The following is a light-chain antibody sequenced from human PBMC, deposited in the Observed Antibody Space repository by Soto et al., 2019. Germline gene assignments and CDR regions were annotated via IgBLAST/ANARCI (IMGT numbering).Light chain of an antibody. Sequence: DIVMTQSPDSLAVSLGERATINCKSSQSIFYSSNNKNYLTWYQQKPGQPPKLLIYWASTRESGVPDRFSGSGSGTDFTLTISSLQAEDVAVYYCLQYYSTPWTFGQGTKVDSK. CDR2: WAS. CDR3: LQYYSTPWT. CDR1: QSIFYSSNNKNY. J-gene: IGKJ1*01. V-gene: IGKV4-1*01.